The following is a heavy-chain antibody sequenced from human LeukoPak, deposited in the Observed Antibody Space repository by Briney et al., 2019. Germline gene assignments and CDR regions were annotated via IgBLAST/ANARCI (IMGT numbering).Heavy chain of an antibody. J-gene: IGHJ6*02. V-gene: IGHV3-64D*09. CDR2: IFADGDIT. Sequence: PGGSLILSCSASGFTFSTYPMHWVRQAPGKGLEYVSTIFADGDITSYAASVKGRFTTSRDNSKNTLYLQMSSLRPEDTAVYYCVKSPSDGLDVWGQGAAVTVSS. CDR1: GFTFSTYP. CDR3: VKSPSDGLDV.